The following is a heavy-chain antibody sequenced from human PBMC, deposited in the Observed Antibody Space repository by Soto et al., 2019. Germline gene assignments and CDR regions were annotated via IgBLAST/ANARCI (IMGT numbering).Heavy chain of an antibody. CDR3: ARSGQVGNWFDP. Sequence: ASVKVSCKASGYTFTRYDINWVRQATGQGLEWMGWMNPNSGNTGYAQKFQGRVTMTRNTSISTAYMELSSLRSEDTAVYYCARSGQVGNWFDPWGQGTLVTAPQ. V-gene: IGHV1-8*01. CDR1: GYTFTRYD. CDR2: MNPNSGNT. J-gene: IGHJ5*02. D-gene: IGHD3-3*01.